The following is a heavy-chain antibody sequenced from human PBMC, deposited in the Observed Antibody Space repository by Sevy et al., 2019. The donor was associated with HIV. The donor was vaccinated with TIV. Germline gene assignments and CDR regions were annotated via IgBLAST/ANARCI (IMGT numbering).Heavy chain of an antibody. Sequence: GGSLRLSCEASGFTFRSCEMNWVRQAPGKGLEWVSYISSSGSIIYYADSVKGRFTISRDNAKNSLYMQMNSLRAEDTAVYYCARVDANYDKGFDPWGQGTLVTVSS. CDR3: ARVDANYDKGFDP. CDR2: ISSSGSII. J-gene: IGHJ5*02. CDR1: GFTFRSCE. D-gene: IGHD3-22*01. V-gene: IGHV3-48*03.